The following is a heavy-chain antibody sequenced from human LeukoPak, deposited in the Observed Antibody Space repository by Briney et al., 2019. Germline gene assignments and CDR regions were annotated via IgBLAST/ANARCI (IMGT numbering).Heavy chain of an antibody. CDR3: ARDRQIAY. CDR1: GFTFGDDY. J-gene: IGHJ4*02. V-gene: IGHV3-7*01. Sequence: GGSLRLSCTASGFTFGDDYMSWFRQAPGQGLEWVANIKQDGSEKHYVDSVKGRFTISRDNAKNSLYLQMNSLRAEDTAVYYCARDRQIAYWGQGTLVTVSS. CDR2: IKQDGSEK.